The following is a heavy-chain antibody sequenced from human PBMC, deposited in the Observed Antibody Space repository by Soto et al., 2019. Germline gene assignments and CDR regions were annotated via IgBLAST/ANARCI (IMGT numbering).Heavy chain of an antibody. J-gene: IGHJ4*02. CDR2: ISDSGGST. D-gene: IGHD2-15*01. V-gene: IGHV3-23*01. CDR1: GFTFSSYA. Sequence: EVQLLESGGGLVQPGGSLRLSCAASGFTFSSYAMSWVRQAPGKGLEWVAGISDSGGSTYYADSVKGRFTISRDNSKNTLYLQMNRLRAEGTAVYYCANGCGGTCYSRIHYWGQGTLVTVSS. CDR3: ANGCGGTCYSRIHY.